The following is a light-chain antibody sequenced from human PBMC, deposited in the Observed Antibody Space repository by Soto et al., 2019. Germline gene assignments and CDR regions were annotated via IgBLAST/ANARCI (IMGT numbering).Light chain of an antibody. CDR3: QQYNTYPWT. Sequence: DIQMTQSPSTLSASVGDRVTVTCRASQSISSWLAWYQQKPGKAPKLLIYHASSLGSGVPSGFSGSGSGTEFTLTISSLQPDDFATYYCQQYNTYPWTFGQGTKVDI. V-gene: IGKV1-5*01. CDR2: HAS. J-gene: IGKJ1*01. CDR1: QSISSW.